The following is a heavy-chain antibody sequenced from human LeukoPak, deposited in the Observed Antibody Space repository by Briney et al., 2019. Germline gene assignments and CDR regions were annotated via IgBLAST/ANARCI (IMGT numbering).Heavy chain of an antibody. CDR2: IDPNSGGT. V-gene: IGHV1-2*02. D-gene: IGHD6-6*01. CDR1: GYTFTGYY. CDR3: ARGVEYSNSPGNY. Sequence: ASVKVSCKASGYTFTGYYMHWVRQAPGQGLEWMGWIDPNSGGTNDAQKFQGRVTMTRDTSISTAYMELSRLRSDDTAVHYCARGVEYSNSPGNYWGQGTLVTVSS. J-gene: IGHJ4*02.